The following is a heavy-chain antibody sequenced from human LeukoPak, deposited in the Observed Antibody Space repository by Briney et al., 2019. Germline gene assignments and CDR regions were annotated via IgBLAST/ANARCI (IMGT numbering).Heavy chain of an antibody. Sequence: GESLKIPCKGSGYSFANYWIGWVRQMPGKGLEWMGIIYPSDPQTRYSPSFQGQVTISVDKSISTAFLQWSSLQASDTAIYYCARRLRHYYDSSGYSTPYYFDYWGQGTLVTVSS. J-gene: IGHJ4*02. D-gene: IGHD3-22*01. CDR3: ARRLRHYYDSSGYSTPYYFDY. V-gene: IGHV5-51*01. CDR2: IYPSDPQT. CDR1: GYSFANYW.